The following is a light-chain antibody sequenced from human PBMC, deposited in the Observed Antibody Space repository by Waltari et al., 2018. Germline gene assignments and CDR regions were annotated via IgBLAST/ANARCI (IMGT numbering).Light chain of an antibody. V-gene: IGLV3-21*03. J-gene: IGLJ2*01. CDR3: QVWDSSSDHVV. Sequence: YVLTQPPSVSVAPGKPARITCGGNNIGSNSVHWYQQQPGQAPVLVVYDDSDRHSGIPERFSGSNSGNTATLTISRVEAGDEADYYCQVWDSSSDHVVFGGGTKLTVL. CDR2: DDS. CDR1: NIGSNS.